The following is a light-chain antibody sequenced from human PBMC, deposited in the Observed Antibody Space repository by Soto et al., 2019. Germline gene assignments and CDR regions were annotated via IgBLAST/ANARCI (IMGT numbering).Light chain of an antibody. CDR3: QQRSNWLI. CDR2: DAS. Sequence: EIVLTQSPATLGLSPGERATLSCRASQTVSSYLAWYQQKPGQAPRLLIYDASNRATGIPARFSGSGSGTAFTLPISSLEPEDFAVYYCQQRSNWLIFGGGTEVDIK. CDR1: QTVSSY. J-gene: IGKJ4*01. V-gene: IGKV3-11*01.